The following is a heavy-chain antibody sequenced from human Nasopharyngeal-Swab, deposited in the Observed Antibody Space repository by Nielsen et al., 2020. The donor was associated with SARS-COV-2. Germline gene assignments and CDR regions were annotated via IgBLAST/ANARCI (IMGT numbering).Heavy chain of an antibody. CDR3: ARGTGYYYYMDV. CDR2: IWYDGSNK. V-gene: IGHV3-33*08. D-gene: IGHD1-14*01. Sequence: GESLKISCAASGFTFSSYWMHWVRQAPGKGLEWVAVIWYDGSNKYYADSVKGRFTISRDNSKNTLYLQMNSLRAEDTAVYYCARGTGYYYYMDVWGKGTTVTVSS. CDR1: GFTFSSYW. J-gene: IGHJ6*03.